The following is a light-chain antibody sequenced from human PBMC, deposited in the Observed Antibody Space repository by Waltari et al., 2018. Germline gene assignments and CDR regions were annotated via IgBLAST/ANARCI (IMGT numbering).Light chain of an antibody. Sequence: EIVSTQSPAPRSLSPGERAILACRATQTVSSYLAWYQQTPGQAPRLLIYDASNRATGIPARFSGSGSGTDFTLTISSLEPEDFAVYYCQQRSNWPLTFGGGTQVEIK. V-gene: IGKV3-11*01. CDR1: QTVSSY. CDR3: QQRSNWPLT. J-gene: IGKJ4*01. CDR2: DAS.